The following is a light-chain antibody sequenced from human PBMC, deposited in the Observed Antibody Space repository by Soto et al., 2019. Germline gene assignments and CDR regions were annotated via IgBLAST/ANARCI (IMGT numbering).Light chain of an antibody. CDR3: QHRYNWPLT. CDR2: DAS. J-gene: IGKJ4*01. V-gene: IGKV3-11*01. CDR1: QDINTY. Sequence: EVVLTQSPVTLSLSPGEKATLSCRASQDINTYLGWYQQKPGQPPRLLMYDASNRASGVPARFGGSGSGTDFTLTIATLEPEDFAIYYCQHRYNWPLTFGAGTRVEIK.